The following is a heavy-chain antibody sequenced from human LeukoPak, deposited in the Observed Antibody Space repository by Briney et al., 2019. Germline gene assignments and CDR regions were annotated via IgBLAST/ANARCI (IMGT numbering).Heavy chain of an antibody. CDR3: ARVVRGYYYMDV. CDR2: IYYSGST. D-gene: IGHD3-10*01. Sequence: SETLSLTCTVSGGSISSYYWSWIQQPPGKGLEWIGCIYYSGSTNYNPSLKSRVTISVDTSKNQFSLKLSSVTAADTAVYYCARVVRGYYYMDVWGKGTTVTISS. CDR1: GGSISSYY. V-gene: IGHV4-59*01. J-gene: IGHJ6*03.